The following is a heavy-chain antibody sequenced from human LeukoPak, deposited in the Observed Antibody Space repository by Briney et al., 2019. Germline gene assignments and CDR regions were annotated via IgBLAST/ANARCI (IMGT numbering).Heavy chain of an antibody. CDR1: GLTFSSYA. CDR2: ISYDGSNK. D-gene: IGHD3-9*01. V-gene: IGHV3-30-3*01. Sequence: HPGGSLRLSCAASGLTFSSYAMHWVRQAPGKGLEWVAVISYDGSNKYYADSVKGRFTISRDNSKNTLYLQMNSLRAEDTAVYYCARFPLSPQLRYFDWLPQGPWFDPWGQGTLVTVSS. J-gene: IGHJ5*02. CDR3: ARFPLSPQLRYFDWLPQGPWFDP.